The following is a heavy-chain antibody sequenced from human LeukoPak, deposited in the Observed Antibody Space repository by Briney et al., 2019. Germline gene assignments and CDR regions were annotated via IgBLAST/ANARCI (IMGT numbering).Heavy chain of an antibody. V-gene: IGHV3-23*01. D-gene: IGHD6-19*01. J-gene: IGHJ4*02. CDR2: VSGSGGIP. CDR3: ARVAGSIDY. CDR1: GFNFSSFV. Sequence: GGSLRLSCVTSGFNFSSFVMNWVRQAPGKGLEWISSVSGSGGIPYYADSVKGRFTVSRDNSKNTFFLHMNGLRVEDTALYYCARVAGSIDYWGQGTLVTVSS.